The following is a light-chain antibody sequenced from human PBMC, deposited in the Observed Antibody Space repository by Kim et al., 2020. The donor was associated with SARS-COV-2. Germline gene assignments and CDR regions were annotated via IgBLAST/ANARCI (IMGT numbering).Light chain of an antibody. CDR1: QSVSRSY. CDR2: GAS. Sequence: EIVLTQSPGTLSLSPGESATLSCRASQSVSRSYLAWYQQKPGQAPRLLIYGASSRATGIPDRFSGSGSGTDFTLTISRLEPEDFAVYYCQQYGSSRTFGPGTKVDIK. J-gene: IGKJ3*01. V-gene: IGKV3-20*01. CDR3: QQYGSSRT.